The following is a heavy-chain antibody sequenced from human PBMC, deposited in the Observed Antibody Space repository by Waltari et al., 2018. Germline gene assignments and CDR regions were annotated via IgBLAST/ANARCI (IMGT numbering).Heavy chain of an antibody. CDR2: ISSSSSYI. Sequence: EVQLVESGGGLVKPGWSLRLSCAASGFTFSSYSMNWVRQAPGKGLEWVSSISSSSSYIYYADSVKGRFTISRDNAKNSLYLQMNSLRAEDTAVYYCARDQIGQQLVYYYGMDVWGQGTTVTVSS. D-gene: IGHD6-13*01. CDR1: GFTFSSYS. V-gene: IGHV3-21*01. CDR3: ARDQIGQQLVYYYGMDV. J-gene: IGHJ6*02.